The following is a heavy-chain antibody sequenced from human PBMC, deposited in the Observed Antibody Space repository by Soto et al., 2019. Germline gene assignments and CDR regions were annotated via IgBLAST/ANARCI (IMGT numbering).Heavy chain of an antibody. D-gene: IGHD4-17*01. CDR2: IYSGGST. Sequence: GGSLRLSCAASGFTVSSNYMSWVRQAPGKGLEWVSVIYSGGSTYYADSVKGRFTISRDNSKNTLYLQMNSLRAEDTAVYYCARKTRFYDGDYGWGYYFDYWGQGTLVTVSS. J-gene: IGHJ4*02. V-gene: IGHV3-66*01. CDR1: GFTVSSNY. CDR3: ARKTRFYDGDYGWGYYFDY.